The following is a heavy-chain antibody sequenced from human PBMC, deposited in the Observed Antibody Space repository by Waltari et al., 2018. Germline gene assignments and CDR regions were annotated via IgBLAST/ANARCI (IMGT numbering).Heavy chain of an antibody. J-gene: IGHJ4*02. CDR2: IWHDGSKG. CDR1: GFTFNKYA. D-gene: IGHD3-22*01. CDR3: ARDYYDNSGYFTAGH. Sequence: QVQLVESGGGVVQPGRSLRLSCAASGFTFNKYAMNWVRQAPGKGLGWVAIIWHDGSKGYYADSVKGRFTVSRDNSKNRVFLEMSSLRAEDTAVYYCARDYYDNSGYFTAGHWGQGTLVTVSS. V-gene: IGHV3-33*01.